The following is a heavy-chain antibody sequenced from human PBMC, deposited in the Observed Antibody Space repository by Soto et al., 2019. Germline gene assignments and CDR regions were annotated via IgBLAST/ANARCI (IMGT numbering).Heavy chain of an antibody. CDR2: INPNSGGT. CDR3: ARDLWNNAGYAMDV. J-gene: IGHJ6*02. CDR1: GHTFTGYF. Sequence: GXSVKVSCKVSGHTFTGYFIHWVRQAPGQGLEWMGWINPNSGGTNYAQKFQGRVTMTRDTSISTAYMELRRLKSDDTAIYYCARDLWNNAGYAMDVWGQGTTVTVSS. D-gene: IGHD1-1*01. V-gene: IGHV1-2*02.